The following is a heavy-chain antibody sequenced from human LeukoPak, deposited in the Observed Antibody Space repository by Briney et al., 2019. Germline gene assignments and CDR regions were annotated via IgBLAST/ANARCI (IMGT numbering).Heavy chain of an antibody. CDR3: AKEPNYYDSSGLFDY. J-gene: IGHJ4*02. V-gene: IGHV3-9*01. CDR2: ISWNSGSI. CDR1: GFTFDDYA. Sequence: GRSLRLSCAASGFTFDDYAMHWVRQAPGKGLEWVSGISWNSGSIGYADSLKGRFTISRDNAKNSLYVQMNSLRAEDTALYYCAKEPNYYDSSGLFDYWGQGTLVTVSS. D-gene: IGHD3-22*01.